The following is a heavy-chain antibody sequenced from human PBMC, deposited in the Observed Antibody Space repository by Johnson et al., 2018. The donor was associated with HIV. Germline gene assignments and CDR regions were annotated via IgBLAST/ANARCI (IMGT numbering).Heavy chain of an antibody. D-gene: IGHD6-13*01. V-gene: IGHV3-30*19. CDR1: GLTFSSYA. J-gene: IGHJ3*02. CDR2: ISYDGSDK. CDR3: AKDQWSSSWTNDAFAM. Sequence: QVQLVESGGGVVQPGGSLRLSCEASGLTFSSYAMHWVRQAPGKGLEWVAVISYDGSDKDYADSVKGRFTISRDNSRNTLYLQMNSLRVEDTAVYYCAKDQWSSSWTNDAFAMWGQGTMVTVSS.